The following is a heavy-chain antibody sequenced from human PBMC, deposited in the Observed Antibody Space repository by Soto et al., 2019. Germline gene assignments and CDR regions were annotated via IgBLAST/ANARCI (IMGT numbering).Heavy chain of an antibody. V-gene: IGHV5-51*01. D-gene: IGHD3-10*01. CDR2: IYPGDSDT. CDR3: ARHRARGGTYYYYMDV. J-gene: IGHJ6*03. CDR1: GYSFTSYW. Sequence: GESLKISCKGSGYSFTSYWICWVRQMPGKGLEWMGIIYPGDSDTRYSPSFQGQVTISADKSISTAYLQWSSLKASDTAMYYCARHRARGGTYYYYMDVWGKGTTVTVSS.